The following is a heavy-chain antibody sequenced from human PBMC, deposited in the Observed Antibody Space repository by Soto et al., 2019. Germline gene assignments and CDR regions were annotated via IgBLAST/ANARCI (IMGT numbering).Heavy chain of an antibody. D-gene: IGHD3-16*01. V-gene: IGHV4-30-4*01. J-gene: IGHJ6*02. Sequence: SETLSLTCTVSGVSIGSSSYYWNWIRQPPGKGLEWIGNIYYSGNTDCNPSLKSRVTISVDTSKNQFSLNLSSVTAADSAVYYCAGQPTAGSFYDLGSYYYYYGMDVWGQGTTVTVSS. CDR2: IYYSGNT. CDR3: AGQPTAGSFYDLGSYYYYYGMDV. CDR1: GVSIGSSSYY.